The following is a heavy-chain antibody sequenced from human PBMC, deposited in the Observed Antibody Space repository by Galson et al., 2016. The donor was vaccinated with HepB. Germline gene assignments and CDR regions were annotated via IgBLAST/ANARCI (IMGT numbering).Heavy chain of an antibody. J-gene: IGHJ4*02. CDR1: GFTFSNAW. V-gene: IGHV3-15*01. CDR3: STEQPSESALAF. Sequence: SLRLSCAASGFTFSNAWMSWVRQAPGKGLEWVGRIRTKTDGGTTDYAAPVKGRFTISREDSKNTLYLQMNSLKSEDTGVYFCSTEQPSESALAFWGLGTLVTVSS. D-gene: IGHD6-6*01. CDR2: IRTKTDGGTT.